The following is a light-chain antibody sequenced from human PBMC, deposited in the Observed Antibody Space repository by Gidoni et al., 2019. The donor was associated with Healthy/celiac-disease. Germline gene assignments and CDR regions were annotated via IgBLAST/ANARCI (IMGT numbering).Light chain of an antibody. CDR2: GAS. CDR1: QRVSSSY. Sequence: EIVFTQSPGTLSLSPRDRATLSYRASQRVSSSYLAWYQQKPGQAPRLLIYGASSRATGIPDRFSGSGSGTDFTLTISRLEPEDFAVYYCQQYGSSPPNTFGQXTKLEIK. CDR3: QQYGSSPPNT. J-gene: IGKJ2*01. V-gene: IGKV3-20*01.